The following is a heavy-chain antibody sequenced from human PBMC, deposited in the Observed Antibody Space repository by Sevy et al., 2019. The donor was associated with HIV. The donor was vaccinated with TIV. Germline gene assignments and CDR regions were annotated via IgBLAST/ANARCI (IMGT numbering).Heavy chain of an antibody. J-gene: IGHJ4*02. D-gene: IGHD2-2*01. CDR1: GFTFSSYA. CDR2: ISGSGGST. Sequence: GGSLRLSCAASGFTFSSYAMTWVRQAPGKGLEWVSAISGSGGSTYYADSVKGRFTISRDNSKNTLYLQMNSLRAEDTAVYYCAKVVSPAALLRLDYWGRGTLVTVSS. V-gene: IGHV3-23*01. CDR3: AKVVSPAALLRLDY.